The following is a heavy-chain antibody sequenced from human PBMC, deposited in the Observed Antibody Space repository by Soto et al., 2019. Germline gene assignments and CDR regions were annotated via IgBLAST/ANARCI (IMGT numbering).Heavy chain of an antibody. J-gene: IGHJ4*02. CDR3: AKGRRVVPAATSSPLDY. V-gene: IGHV3-30*18. CDR1: GFTFSSYG. Sequence: QVQLVESGGGVVQPGRSLRLSCAASGFTFSSYGMHWVRQAPGKGLEWVAVISHDGSNKYYADSVKGRFTISRDNSKNTLYLQMNSLRAEDTAVYYCAKGRRVVPAATSSPLDYWGQGTLVTVSS. D-gene: IGHD2-2*01. CDR2: ISHDGSNK.